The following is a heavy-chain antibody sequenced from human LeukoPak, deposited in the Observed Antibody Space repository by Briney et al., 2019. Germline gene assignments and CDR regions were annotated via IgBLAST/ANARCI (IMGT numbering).Heavy chain of an antibody. CDR1: GFTFSSFG. J-gene: IGHJ4*02. Sequence: PGGSLRLSCAASGFTFSSFGMHRVRQAPGKGLEWVAVIPYAGSRIYYADSVKGRFTISRDNSKNSLYLQMNSLRAEDTAVYYCARDRHHRFGELFPWGQGTLVTVSS. CDR2: IPYAGSRI. CDR3: ARDRHHRFGELFP. D-gene: IGHD3-10*01. V-gene: IGHV3-30*03.